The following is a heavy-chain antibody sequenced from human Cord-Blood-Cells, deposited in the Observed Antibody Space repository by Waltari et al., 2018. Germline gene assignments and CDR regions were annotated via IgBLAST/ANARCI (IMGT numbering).Heavy chain of an antibody. J-gene: IGHJ2*01. CDR2: INAGNGNT. CDR1: GSTFTSYA. V-gene: IGHV1-3*01. CDR3: ARDGGVPAAIHWYFDL. D-gene: IGHD2-2*02. Sequence: QVQLVQSGAEVKKPGASVKVSCKASGSTFTSYAMHWVRQASEQRLEWMGWINAGNGNTKYSQKFQGRVTITRDTSASTAYMELSSLRSEDTAVYYCARDGGVPAAIHWYFDLWGRGTLVTVSS.